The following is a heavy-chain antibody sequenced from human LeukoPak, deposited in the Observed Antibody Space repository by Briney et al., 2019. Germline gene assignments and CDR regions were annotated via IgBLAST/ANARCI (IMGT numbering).Heavy chain of an antibody. J-gene: IGHJ5*02. V-gene: IGHV4-30-4*01. CDR2: IYYSGST. D-gene: IGHD2/OR15-2a*01. CDR1: GGSISSGVYY. Sequence: SAPLSLTYTVSGGSISSGVYYWSWIRQPPGKGLEWIGYIYYSGSTYYNPSLKSRVTISVDTSKNQFSLKLSSVTAADTAVYYCARGGMTFHNWFDLWGQGTLVTVSS. CDR3: ARGGMTFHNWFDL.